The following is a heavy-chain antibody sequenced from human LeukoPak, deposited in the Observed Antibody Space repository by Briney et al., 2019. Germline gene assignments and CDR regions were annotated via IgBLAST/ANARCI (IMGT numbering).Heavy chain of an antibody. D-gene: IGHD6-13*01. J-gene: IGHJ4*02. V-gene: IGHV1-46*01. CDR1: GYTFTSYY. CDR2: INPSSGST. CDR3: ATYSSSWYANYYFEY. Sequence: ASVKVSCKASGYTFTSYYMHWVRQAPGQGLEWVGIINPSSGSTNYAQKFQGRVTMTRDTSTSTVYMEVSSLRYEDTAVYYCATYSSSWYANYYFEYWGQGTLVTVSS.